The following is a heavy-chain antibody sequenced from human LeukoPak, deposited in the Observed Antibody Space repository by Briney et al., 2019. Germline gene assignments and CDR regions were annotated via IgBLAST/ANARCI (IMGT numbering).Heavy chain of an antibody. CDR2: ISAYNGNT. Sequence: EASVKVSCKASGYTFTSYGISWVRQAPGQGLEWMGWISAYNGNTNYAQKLQGRVTMTTDTSTSTAYVELRSLRSDDTAVYYCARDEGYDYYFDYWGQGTLVTVSS. J-gene: IGHJ4*02. V-gene: IGHV1-18*01. CDR1: GYTFTSYG. CDR3: ARDEGYDYYFDY. D-gene: IGHD5-12*01.